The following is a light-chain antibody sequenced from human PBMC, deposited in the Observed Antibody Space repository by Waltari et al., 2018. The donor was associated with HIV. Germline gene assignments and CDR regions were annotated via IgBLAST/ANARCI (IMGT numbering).Light chain of an antibody. CDR3: HQYGSSPRT. Sequence: EIELTQSPGTLSLSPGERATLACRASKSLNSTYLAWYQQQPGQTPRLIIYGASSRAIGIPDRFSGSGSGTDFTLTISRLEPGDFAVYYCHQYGSSPRTFGQGTKVDIK. CDR1: KSLNSTY. J-gene: IGKJ1*01. V-gene: IGKV3-20*01. CDR2: GAS.